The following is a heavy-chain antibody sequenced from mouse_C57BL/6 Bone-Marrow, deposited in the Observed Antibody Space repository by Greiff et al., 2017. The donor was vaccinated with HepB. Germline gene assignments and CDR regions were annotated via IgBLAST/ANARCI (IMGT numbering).Heavy chain of an antibody. D-gene: IGHD2-3*01. V-gene: IGHV5-16*01. CDR1: GFTFSDYY. CDR2: INYDGSST. CDR3: ARDGYYVYWYFDV. J-gene: IGHJ1*03. Sequence: EVQVVESEGGLVQPGRSMKLSCTASGFTFSDYYMAWVRQVPEKGLEWVANINYDGSSTYYLDSLKSRFIISRDTAKNILYLQMSSLKSEDTATYYCARDGYYVYWYFDVWGTGTTVTVSS.